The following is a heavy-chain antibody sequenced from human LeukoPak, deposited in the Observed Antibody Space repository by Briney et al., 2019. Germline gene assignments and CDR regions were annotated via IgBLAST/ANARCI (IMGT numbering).Heavy chain of an antibody. CDR3: ARDQRVTMVRGSRATLGI. V-gene: IGHV1-46*01. J-gene: IGHJ3*02. CDR1: GYTFTSYY. Sequence: ASVKVSCKASGYTFTSYYMHWVRQAPGQGLEWMGIINPSGGSTSYAQKFQGRVTMTRDTSTSTVYMELSSLRSEDTAVYYCARDQRVTMVRGSRATLGIGGQGTMVTVSS. CDR2: INPSGGST. D-gene: IGHD3-10*01.